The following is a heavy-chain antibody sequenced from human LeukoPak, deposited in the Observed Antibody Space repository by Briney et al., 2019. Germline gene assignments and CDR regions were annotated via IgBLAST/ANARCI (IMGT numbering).Heavy chain of an antibody. CDR1: GGSISSGSYY. D-gene: IGHD3-22*01. J-gene: IGHJ4*02. CDR3: AREVTMIVLGVYYFDY. V-gene: IGHV4-61*02. CDR2: IYTSGST. Sequence: SQTLSLTCTVSGGSISSGSYYWSWIRQPAGRGLEWIGRIYTSGSTNYNPSLKSRVTISVDTSKNQFSLKLSSVTAADTAVYYCAREVTMIVLGVYYFDYWGQGTLVTVSS.